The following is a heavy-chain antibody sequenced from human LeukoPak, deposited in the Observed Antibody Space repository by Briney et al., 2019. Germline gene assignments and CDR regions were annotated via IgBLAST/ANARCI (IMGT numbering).Heavy chain of an antibody. V-gene: IGHV4-59*01. Sequence: SETLSLTCTVSGGSISSYYWSWIRQPPGKGLEWIGYIYYSGSTNYNPSLKSRVTISVDTSKNQFSLKLSSVTAADTAVSYCASIPRYSSSWSFFDYWGQGTLVTVSS. D-gene: IGHD6-13*01. J-gene: IGHJ4*02. CDR2: IYYSGST. CDR1: GGSISSYY. CDR3: ASIPRYSSSWSFFDY.